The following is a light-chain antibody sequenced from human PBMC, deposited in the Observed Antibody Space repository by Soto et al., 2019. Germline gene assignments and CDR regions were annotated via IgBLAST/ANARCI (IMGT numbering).Light chain of an antibody. V-gene: IGLV2-14*01. Sequence: QSALTQPASVSGSPGQSITISCTGTSSDVGGYNYVSWYQQHPGKAPKLMIYDVSNRPSGVSNRFSGSKSGNTASLTISGLQAEDGAEYYCSSYTSSSTLLVFGGGTKLTVL. CDR3: SSYTSSSTLLV. J-gene: IGLJ2*01. CDR2: DVS. CDR1: SSDVGGYNY.